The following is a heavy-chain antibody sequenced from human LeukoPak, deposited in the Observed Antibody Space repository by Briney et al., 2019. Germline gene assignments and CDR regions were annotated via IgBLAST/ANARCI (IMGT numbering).Heavy chain of an antibody. CDR2: ISPYNGNT. J-gene: IGHJ5*02. Sequence: ASVKVSCKASGYTFTSYVITWVRQAPGQGLEWVGWISPYNGNTNYAQTLQGRVTMTTDTSTSTAYLELRSLRSDDTAVYYCARGRFCSSTSCYPRDWFDPWGQGTLVTVSS. CDR3: ARGRFCSSTSCYPRDWFDP. V-gene: IGHV1-18*01. CDR1: GYTFTSYV. D-gene: IGHD2-2*01.